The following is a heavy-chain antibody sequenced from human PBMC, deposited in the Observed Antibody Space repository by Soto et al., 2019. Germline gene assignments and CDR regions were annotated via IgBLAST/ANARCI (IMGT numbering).Heavy chain of an antibody. CDR2: ISSSGSTI. J-gene: IGHJ6*02. CDR1: GFTFSSYE. Sequence: PGGSLRLSCAATGFTFSSYEMNWVRQAPGKGLEWVSYISSSGSTIYYADSVKGRFTISRDNAKNSLYLQMNSLRAEDTAVYYCARDGVTMVRGVIITPPYYYYGMDVWGQGTTVTVSS. V-gene: IGHV3-48*03. CDR3: ARDGVTMVRGVIITPPYYYYGMDV. D-gene: IGHD3-10*01.